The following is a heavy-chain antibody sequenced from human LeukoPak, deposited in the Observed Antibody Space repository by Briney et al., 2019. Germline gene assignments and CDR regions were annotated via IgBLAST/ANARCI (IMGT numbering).Heavy chain of an antibody. CDR2: ISSNGGST. J-gene: IGHJ4*02. V-gene: IGHV3-64*01. CDR1: GFTFSSYA. CDR3: ARGGDRIGGHHPSPLDY. D-gene: IGHD1-14*01. Sequence: GGSLRLSCAASGFTFSSYAMHWVRQAPGKGLEYVSAISSNGGSTYYANSVKGRFTISRDNSKNTLYLQMGSLRAEDMVVYYCARGGDRIGGHHPSPLDYWGQGPLVTVSS.